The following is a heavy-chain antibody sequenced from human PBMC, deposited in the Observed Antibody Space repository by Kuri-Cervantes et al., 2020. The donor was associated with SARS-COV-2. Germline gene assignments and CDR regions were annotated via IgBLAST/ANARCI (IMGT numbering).Heavy chain of an antibody. Sequence: GESLKISCATSGFNFRTHDMHWVRQAPGRGLDWVAVSSFNGNVEYYADSVKGRFTISRDNSKNTLFLQMNSLRAEDTAVYYCVRDGDHWKFDCWGQGTLVTVSS. V-gene: IGHV3-30*12. CDR1: GFNFRTHD. CDR2: SSFNGNVE. J-gene: IGHJ4*02. D-gene: IGHD1-1*01. CDR3: VRDGDHWKFDC.